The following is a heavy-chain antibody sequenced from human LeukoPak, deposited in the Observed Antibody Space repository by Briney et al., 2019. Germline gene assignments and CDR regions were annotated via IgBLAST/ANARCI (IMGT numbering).Heavy chain of an antibody. V-gene: IGHV3-9*01. CDR2: ISWNSGSI. J-gene: IGHJ4*02. CDR1: GFTFDDYA. D-gene: IGHD1-26*01. CDR3: AKAGIVGAVDY. Sequence: PGRSLRLSCAASGFTFDDYAMHWVRQAPGKGLEWVSGISWNSGSIGYADSGKGRFTITRDNAKNSLYLQMNSLRAEDTALYYCAKAGIVGAVDYWGQGTLVTVSS.